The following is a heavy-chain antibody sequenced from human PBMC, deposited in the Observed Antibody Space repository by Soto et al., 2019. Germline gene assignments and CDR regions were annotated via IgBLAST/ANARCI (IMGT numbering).Heavy chain of an antibody. CDR3: ARGNSWQLPFDY. D-gene: IGHD6-13*01. V-gene: IGHV4-59*01. CDR1: SDSISSYY. Sequence: SETLSLTCTVSSDSISSYYWSWIRQPPGKRLEWIGYISYSGSTDYNPSLKSRVTISGDTSKNQFSLKVSSVTAADTAVYYCARGNSWQLPFDYWGQGPLVTVSS. CDR2: ISYSGST. J-gene: IGHJ4*02.